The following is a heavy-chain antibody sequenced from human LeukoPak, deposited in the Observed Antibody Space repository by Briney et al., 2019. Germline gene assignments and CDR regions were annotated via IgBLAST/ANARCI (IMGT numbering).Heavy chain of an antibody. V-gene: IGHV4-59*08. J-gene: IGHJ2*01. CDR2: IYYSGST. D-gene: IGHD5-24*01. CDR1: GGSISSYY. CDR3: ARHVEMATYWYFDL. Sequence: SETLSLTCTVSGGSISSYYWSWIQQPPGKGLEWIGYIYYSGSTNYNPSLKSRVTISVDTSKNQFSLKLSSVTAADTAVYYCARHVEMATYWYFDLWGRGTLVTVSS.